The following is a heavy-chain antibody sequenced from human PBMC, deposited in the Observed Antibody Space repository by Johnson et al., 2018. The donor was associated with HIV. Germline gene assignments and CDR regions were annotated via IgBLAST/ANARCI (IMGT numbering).Heavy chain of an antibody. V-gene: IGHV3-11*01. Sequence: QVQLVESGGGLVQPGGSLRLSCGASGFSFSDYYMSCIRQAPGRGLEWVSYIRGSDRTTYYAESVRGRFTISRDNAKKSLYLQMNSLRAEDTALYYCARLEYSSVSPLLGAFEIWGQGTMVTVSS. CDR2: IRGSDRTT. D-gene: IGHD6-6*01. CDR1: GFSFSDYY. J-gene: IGHJ3*02. CDR3: ARLEYSSVSPLLGAFEI.